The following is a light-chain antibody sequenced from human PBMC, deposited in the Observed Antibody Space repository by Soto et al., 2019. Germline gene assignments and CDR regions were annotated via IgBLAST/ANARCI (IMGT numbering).Light chain of an antibody. V-gene: IGLV8-61*01. J-gene: IGLJ6*01. CDR1: SGSVSTSYY. CDR2: STN. Sequence: QTVVTQEPSFSVSPGGTVTLTCGLSSGSVSTSYYPSWYQQTPGQAPRTLIYSTNTRSSGVPDRFSGSILGNKAALTITGAQADDESDYYCVLYMGSGIDVFGSGTQLTVL. CDR3: VLYMGSGIDV.